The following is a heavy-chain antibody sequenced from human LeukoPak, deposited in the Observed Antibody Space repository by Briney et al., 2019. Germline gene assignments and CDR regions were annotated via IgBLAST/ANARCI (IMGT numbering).Heavy chain of an antibody. Sequence: GRSLRLSCAASGFTFSSYAMHWVRQAPGKGLEWVAVISYDGSNKYYADSVKGRLTISRDNSKNTLYLQMNILTAEDSAIYYCAKRVSYSSGSHFDYWGQGAPVTVSS. CDR1: GFTFSSYA. D-gene: IGHD3-10*01. V-gene: IGHV3-30-3*02. CDR2: ISYDGSNK. CDR3: AKRVSYSSGSHFDY. J-gene: IGHJ4*02.